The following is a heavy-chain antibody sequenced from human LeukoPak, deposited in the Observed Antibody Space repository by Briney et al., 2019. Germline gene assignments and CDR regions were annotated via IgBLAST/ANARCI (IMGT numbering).Heavy chain of an antibody. J-gene: IGHJ5*02. V-gene: IGHV3-11*01. Sequence: PGGSLRLSCAASDFTFSDYYMSWIRQAPGKGLECISHISPSGSNIYYADSVKGRFTISRDNAKNSLYLQMNSLRAEDTAVYYCAGARLQHNWFDPWGQGTLATVSS. CDR3: AGARLQHNWFDP. CDR1: DFTFSDYY. D-gene: IGHD1-1*01. CDR2: ISPSGSNI.